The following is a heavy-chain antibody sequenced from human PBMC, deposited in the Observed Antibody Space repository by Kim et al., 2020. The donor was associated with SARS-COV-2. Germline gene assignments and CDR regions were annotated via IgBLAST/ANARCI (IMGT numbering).Heavy chain of an antibody. CDR1: GFTFSTYS. CDR3: ARDRREYSSSGGHYYYYYGMVV. CDR2: ISSSSSYI. Sequence: GGSLRLSCAASGFTFSTYSMDWVRQAPGKGLEWVSSISSSSSYIYYGDSVKGRFTISRDNANNSLYLQMNSLRAEDTAVYYCARDRREYSSSGGHYYYYYGMVVWGEGTTVTVSS. D-gene: IGHD6-13*01. V-gene: IGHV3-21*01. J-gene: IGHJ6*04.